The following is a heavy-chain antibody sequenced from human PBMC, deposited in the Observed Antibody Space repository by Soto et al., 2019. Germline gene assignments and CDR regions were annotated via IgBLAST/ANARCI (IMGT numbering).Heavy chain of an antibody. CDR1: GGSISSSSYY. CDR3: ARHPDYSYGFTTRLGTFDY. V-gene: IGHV4-39*01. CDR2: IYYSGST. D-gene: IGHD5-18*01. Sequence: QLQLQESGPGLVKPSETLSLTCTVSGGSISSSSYYWGWIRQPPGKGLEWIGSIYYSGSTYYNPSLKSRVTISVDTSKNQFSLKLSSVTAADTAVYYCARHPDYSYGFTTRLGTFDYWGQGTLVTVSS. J-gene: IGHJ4*02.